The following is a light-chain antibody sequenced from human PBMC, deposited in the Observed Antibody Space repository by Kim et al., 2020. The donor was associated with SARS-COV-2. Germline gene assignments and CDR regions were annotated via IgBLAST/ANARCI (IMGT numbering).Light chain of an antibody. CDR3: QQRVNWPPT. CDR2: DVS. CDR1: QSVSSY. V-gene: IGKV3-11*01. Sequence: LSPGERATLSCRASQSVSSYLAWYQQRPGQAPRLLIYDVSNRAPGIPARFSGGGSGTDFTLTISSLEPEDFAVYYCQQRVNWPPTFGGGTKVDIK. J-gene: IGKJ4*01.